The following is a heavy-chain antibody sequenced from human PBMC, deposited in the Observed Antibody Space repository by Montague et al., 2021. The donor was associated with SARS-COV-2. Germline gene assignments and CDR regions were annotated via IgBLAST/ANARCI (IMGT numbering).Heavy chain of an antibody. J-gene: IGHJ5*02. D-gene: IGHD3-10*01. CDR2: INSNGGT. V-gene: IGHV4-59*11. CDR3: ARATSVRGAVSWFDP. CDR1: GGSISSHF. Sequence: SETLSLTCTVSGGSISSHFWSFIRQPPGKGLEWIGYINSNGGTNDNPSLRSRPTVSVDTSKNQFSLQLRSMTPADTAVYFCARATSVRGAVSWFDPWGQGILVTVSS.